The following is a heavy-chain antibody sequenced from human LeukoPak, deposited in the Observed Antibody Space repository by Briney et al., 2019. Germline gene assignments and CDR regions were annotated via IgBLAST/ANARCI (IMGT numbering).Heavy chain of an antibody. CDR1: GFTFRDYF. J-gene: IGHJ3*02. Sequence: GGSLRLSCAASGFTFRDYFMSWIRQAPGKGLEWVSYISSSGGATYYADSVKGRFTISRDNAKNSLYLQMNSLRAADTAVYYCARAYFDIFDIWGQGTMVTVSS. CDR2: ISSSGGAT. V-gene: IGHV3-11*01. CDR3: ARAYFDIFDI. D-gene: IGHD3-9*01.